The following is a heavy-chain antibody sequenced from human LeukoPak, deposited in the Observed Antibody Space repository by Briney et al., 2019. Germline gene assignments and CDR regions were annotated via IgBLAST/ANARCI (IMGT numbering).Heavy chain of an antibody. CDR1: GFTFSSYA. CDR3: ARGSREPRGYLDS. V-gene: IGHV3-48*03. J-gene: IGHJ4*02. Sequence: GGSLRLSCAASGFTFSSYAMNWVRQAPGKGLEWVSYISSSGRSIYYADSVKGRFTISRDNAKNSLYLQMNSLRAEDTAVYYCARGSREPRGYLDSWGQGNLVTVSS. D-gene: IGHD1-26*01. CDR2: ISSSGRSI.